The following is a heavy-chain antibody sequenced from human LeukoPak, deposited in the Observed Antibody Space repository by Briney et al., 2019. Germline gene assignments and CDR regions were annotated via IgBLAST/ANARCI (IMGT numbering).Heavy chain of an antibody. CDR3: AKGYSSGWYAFDS. CDR2: IHGAT. CDR1: GFTFNSYT. Sequence: PGGSLRLSCAASGFTFNSYTMSWVRQAPGKGLEWVSTIHGATYYADSVRGRFTISKDNSKNTLYLQMTSLRADDTALYYCAKGYSSGWYAFDSWGQGTLVTVSS. D-gene: IGHD6-19*01. J-gene: IGHJ4*02. V-gene: IGHV3-23*01.